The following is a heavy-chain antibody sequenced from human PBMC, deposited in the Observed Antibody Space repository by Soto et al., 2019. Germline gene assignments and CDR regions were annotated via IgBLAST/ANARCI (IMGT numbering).Heavy chain of an antibody. CDR1: GASFSGSY. CDR3: ARGRPYGGGFDP. D-gene: IGHD2-8*01. CDR2: IHDNGSS. J-gene: IGHJ5*02. Sequence: LSLTCAVSGASFSGSYWTWVRRPPGEGLEWIGEIHDNGSSSYNPSLKSRVTISVDTSKMQFSLKLRSVTVADTAIYYCARGRPYGGGFDPWGQGTLVTVSS. V-gene: IGHV4-34*01.